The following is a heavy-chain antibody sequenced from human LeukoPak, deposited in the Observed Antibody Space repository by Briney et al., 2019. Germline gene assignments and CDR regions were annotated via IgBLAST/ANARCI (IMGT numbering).Heavy chain of an antibody. J-gene: IGHJ4*02. D-gene: IGHD6-19*01. V-gene: IGHV4-31*03. CDR1: GGSISSGGYY. Sequence: SETLSLTCTVSGGSISSGGYYWSWIRQHPGKGLEWIGYIYYSGSTYYNPSLKSRVTISVDTSKNQFSLKLSSVTAADTAVYYCARDSGYSSGWPPYFDYWGQGTLVTVSS. CDR3: ARDSGYSSGWPPYFDY. CDR2: IYYSGST.